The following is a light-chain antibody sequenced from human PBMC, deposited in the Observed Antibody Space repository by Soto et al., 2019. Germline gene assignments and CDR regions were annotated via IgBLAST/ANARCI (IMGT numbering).Light chain of an antibody. V-gene: IGLV2-14*01. CDR2: DVG. CDR1: SSYIGGYNF. CDR3: NSYRTVSTYV. Sequence: QSALTQPASVSGSPGQSITIACTGTSSYIGGYNFVSWYQQHPGKAPKLLIYDVGNWPSGVSNRFSGSKSGNTASLTISGLQAEDEAHYYCNSYRTVSTYVFGTGTKLTVL. J-gene: IGLJ1*01.